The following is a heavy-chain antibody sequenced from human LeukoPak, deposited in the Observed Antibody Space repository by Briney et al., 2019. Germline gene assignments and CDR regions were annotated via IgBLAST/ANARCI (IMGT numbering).Heavy chain of an antibody. CDR2: ISGSGGST. Sequence: GGSLRLSCAASGFTFSSYAMSWVRQAPGKGLEWVSAISGSGGSTYYADSVKGRFTISRDNSKNTLYLQMNSLRAEDTAVYYCAKDRGYDSGYFDLWAVAPWSLSPQ. CDR1: GFTFSSYA. CDR3: AKDRGYDSGYFDL. D-gene: IGHD5-12*01. V-gene: IGHV3-23*01. J-gene: IGHJ2*01.